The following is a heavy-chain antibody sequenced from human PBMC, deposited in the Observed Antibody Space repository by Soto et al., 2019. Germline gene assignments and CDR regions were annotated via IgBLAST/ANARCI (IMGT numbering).Heavy chain of an antibody. CDR2: TYYRSNWRH. CDR1: GRSDSPNTAA. Sequence: SPAVSLTCAICGRSDSPNTAAWNWIRSSPSRGLEWLGRTYYRSNWRHDYAVSVKSRITVNPDTSKNHFSLQLNSVNLDDTAVYDCARGVAGSGFDLWGQGTLVTVSS. J-gene: IGHJ4*02. V-gene: IGHV6-1*01. D-gene: IGHD6-19*01. CDR3: ARGVAGSGFDL.